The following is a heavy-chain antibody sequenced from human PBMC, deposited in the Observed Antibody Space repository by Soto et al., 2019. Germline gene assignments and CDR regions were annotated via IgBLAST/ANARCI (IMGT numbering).Heavy chain of an antibody. V-gene: IGHV3-7*03. CDR2: IKQDGSET. CDR3: ARDLRGYSGYDFPVYYYYGMDV. CDR1: GFTFRDFW. D-gene: IGHD5-12*01. Sequence: PGRSLRLSCAAAGFTFRDFWMSWVRQTPGKGLEWVANIKQDGSETYYADSVKGRFTISRDNAKNSLYLQMNSLRAEDTAVYYCARDLRGYSGYDFPVYYYYGMDVWGQGTTVTVSS. J-gene: IGHJ6*02.